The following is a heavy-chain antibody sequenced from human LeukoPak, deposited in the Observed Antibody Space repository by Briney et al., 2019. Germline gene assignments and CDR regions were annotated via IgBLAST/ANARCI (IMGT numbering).Heavy chain of an antibody. J-gene: IGHJ4*02. D-gene: IGHD2-2*01. V-gene: IGHV1-2*02. CDR3: ARANFLYCSSSTCLFDY. CDR2: INPNDGDT. CDR1: GYTFTDYY. Sequence: ASVKVTCKASGYTFTDYYMHWVRQAPGQGFEWMGWINPNDGDTNYAQKFQGRVTMTRDTSISTAHMEVSRLRSDDTAVYYCARANFLYCSSSTCLFDYWGQGTLVTVSS.